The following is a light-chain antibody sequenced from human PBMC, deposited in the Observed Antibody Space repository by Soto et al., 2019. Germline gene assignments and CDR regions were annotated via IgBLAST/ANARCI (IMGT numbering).Light chain of an antibody. CDR2: DVS. CDR3: NSYTGSSTPYV. V-gene: IGLV2-14*03. J-gene: IGLJ1*01. CDR1: SSDVGSYNY. Sequence: QSVLTQPASMSGSPGLSITIYCTGTSSDVGSYNYVSWYQQHPGKAPKLMIYDVSNRPSGVSNRFSGSKSGNTASLTISGLQAEDEADYYCNSYTGSSTPYVFGTGT.